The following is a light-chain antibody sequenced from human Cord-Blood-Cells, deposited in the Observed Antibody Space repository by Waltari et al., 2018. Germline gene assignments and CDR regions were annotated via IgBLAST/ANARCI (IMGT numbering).Light chain of an antibody. CDR1: QRVLYSSNNKTY. Sequence: DIVMTQSPDSLAVSLGARATIHCKSRQRVLYSSNNKTYLAWYQQKPGQPPKLLIYWASTRESGVPDRFSGSGSGTDFTLTSSSLQAEDVAVYYCQQYYSTPYTFGQGTKLEIK. CDR3: QQYYSTPYT. CDR2: WAS. J-gene: IGKJ2*01. V-gene: IGKV4-1*01.